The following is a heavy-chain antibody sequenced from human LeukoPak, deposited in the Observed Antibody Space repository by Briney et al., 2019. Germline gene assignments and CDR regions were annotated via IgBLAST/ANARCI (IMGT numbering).Heavy chain of an antibody. J-gene: IGHJ4*02. Sequence: GSLRLSCEASGFTFSTFTIHWVRQAPGKGLEWVALISHDGSQKYYADSVRGRFTISRDSSKNTLYVQMNSLRAEDTAIYYCARGYYYQTSGRSQFYFDYWGQGTLVTVPS. CDR1: GFTFSTFT. CDR3: ARGYYYQTSGRSQFYFDY. D-gene: IGHD3-22*01. CDR2: ISHDGSQK. V-gene: IGHV3-30-3*01.